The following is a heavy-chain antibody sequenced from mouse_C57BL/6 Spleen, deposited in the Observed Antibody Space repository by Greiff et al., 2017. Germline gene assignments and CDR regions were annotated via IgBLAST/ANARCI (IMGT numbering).Heavy chain of an antibody. CDR2: ISSGGSYT. V-gene: IGHV5-6*01. J-gene: IGHJ1*03. D-gene: IGHD2-2*01. CDR3: ARGDGYDEGYFDV. Sequence: EVQGVESGGDLVKPGGSLKLSCAASGFTFSSYGMSWVRQTPDKRLEWVATISSGGSYTYYPDSVKGRFTISRDNAKNTLYLQMSSLKSEDTAMXYCARGDGYDEGYFDVWGTGTTVTVSS. CDR1: GFTFSSYG.